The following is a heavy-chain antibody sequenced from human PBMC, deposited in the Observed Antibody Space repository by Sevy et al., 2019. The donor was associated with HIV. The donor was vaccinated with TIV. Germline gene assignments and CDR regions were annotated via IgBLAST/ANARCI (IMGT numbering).Heavy chain of an antibody. D-gene: IGHD2-21*01. CDR2: MFYSGTT. Sequence: SETLSLICTVSGGSISASNYDWGWIGQSPGMGLEWIGSMFYSGTTYFNPSLKSRVTISVDTSKNQFSLKLNSVTAADTAVYYCARQGGIVDRAFDYWGQGTLVTVSS. V-gene: IGHV4-39*01. CDR3: ARQGGIVDRAFDY. J-gene: IGHJ4*02. CDR1: GGSISASNYD.